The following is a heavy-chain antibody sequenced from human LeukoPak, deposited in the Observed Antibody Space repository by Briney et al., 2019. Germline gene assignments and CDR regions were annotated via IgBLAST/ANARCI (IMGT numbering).Heavy chain of an antibody. D-gene: IGHD3-10*01. J-gene: IGHJ4*02. CDR3: ARDYYGSGSA. Sequence: SETLSLTCAVYGGSFSGYYWSWVRQPPGKGLEWIGEINHSGSTNYNPSLKSRVTISVDTSKNQFSLKLSSVTAADTAVYYCARDYYGSGSAWGQGTLVTVSS. CDR1: GGSFSGYY. CDR2: INHSGST. V-gene: IGHV4-34*01.